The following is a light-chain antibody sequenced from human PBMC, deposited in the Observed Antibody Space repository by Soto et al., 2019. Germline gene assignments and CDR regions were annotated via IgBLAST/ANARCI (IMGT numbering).Light chain of an antibody. V-gene: IGKV3-20*01. J-gene: IGKJ1*01. CDR1: QSVSSSY. Sequence: EIVLTQSPGTLYLSPGERATLSCRSRQSVSSSYLAWYQHKPGQAPRLLIYDVSSRATGIPDRFSGSGSGTDFTLTISRLEPEDFAVYYCQQYGSSPTFGQGTKVEIK. CDR3: QQYGSSPT. CDR2: DVS.